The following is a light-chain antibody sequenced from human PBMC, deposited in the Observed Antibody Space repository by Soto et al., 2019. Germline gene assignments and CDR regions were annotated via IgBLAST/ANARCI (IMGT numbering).Light chain of an antibody. Sequence: SPVGVSLNKGERATVACRATLRLSSSYFAWYQQKPGQAPRLLIYGASSRAAGIPDRFTGSGSGTEFTLINSRLETEDFAVDFGQQHRPFGQGAKVAIK. J-gene: IGKJ1*01. CDR3: QQHRP. CDR2: GAS. CDR1: LRLSSSY. V-gene: IGKV3-20*01.